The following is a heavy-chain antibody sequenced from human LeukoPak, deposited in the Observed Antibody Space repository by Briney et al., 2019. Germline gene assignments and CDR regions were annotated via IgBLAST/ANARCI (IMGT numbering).Heavy chain of an antibody. Sequence: GGSLRLSCAASGFTFSSYGMHWVRQAPGKGLEWVAVISYDGSNKYYADSVKGRFTISRDNSKNTLYLQMNSLRAEDTAVYYCAKVEDIVIVPAASDYWGQGTLVTVSS. CDR2: ISYDGSNK. CDR1: GFTFSSYG. D-gene: IGHD2-2*01. V-gene: IGHV3-30*18. CDR3: AKVEDIVIVPAASDY. J-gene: IGHJ4*02.